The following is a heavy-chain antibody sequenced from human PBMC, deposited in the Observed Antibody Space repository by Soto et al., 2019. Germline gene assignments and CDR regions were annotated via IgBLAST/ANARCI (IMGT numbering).Heavy chain of an antibody. CDR1: GFTFSSYA. Sequence: QVQLVESGGGVVQPGRSLRHSCAASGFTFSSYAMHWVRQAPGKGLEGVAVISYDGSNKYYADSVKGRFTISRDNSKNPLYLQMNSLRAEDTAVYYCATLSPGIEQWLVRWTGLGMDVWGQGTTVTVSS. CDR2: ISYDGSNK. D-gene: IGHD6-19*01. J-gene: IGHJ6*02. CDR3: ATLSPGIEQWLVRWTGLGMDV. V-gene: IGHV3-30-3*01.